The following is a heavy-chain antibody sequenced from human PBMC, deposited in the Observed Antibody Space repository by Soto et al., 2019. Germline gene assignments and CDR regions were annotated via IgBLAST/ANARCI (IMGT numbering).Heavy chain of an antibody. V-gene: IGHV4-59*01. Sequence: QVQLQESGPGLVKPSETLSLTCTVSGGFISNYYWSWIRQPPGKGLQWIGYVYYSGSTSYNPSLMSRVTISVDTSKNQFSLRLSSLTAADTAVYYCARGGGSSSSYRLNWFDPWGQGTLVTVSS. J-gene: IGHJ5*02. D-gene: IGHD6-13*01. CDR2: VYYSGST. CDR1: GGFISNYY. CDR3: ARGGGSSSSYRLNWFDP.